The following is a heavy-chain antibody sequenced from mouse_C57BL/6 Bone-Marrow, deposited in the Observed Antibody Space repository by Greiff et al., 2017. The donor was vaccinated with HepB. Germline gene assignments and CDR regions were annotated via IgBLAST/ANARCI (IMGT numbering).Heavy chain of an antibody. CDR1: GYTFTSYW. J-gene: IGHJ2*01. Sequence: VQLQQPGAELVMPGASVKLSCKASGYTFTSYWMHWVKQRPGQGLEWIGEIDPSDSYTNYNQKFKGKSTLTVDKSSSTAYMQLSSLTSEDSAVYYCARDGYGGRYFYYWGQGTTLTVSS. CDR3: ARDGYGGRYFYY. CDR2: IDPSDSYT. V-gene: IGHV1-69*01. D-gene: IGHD2-2*01.